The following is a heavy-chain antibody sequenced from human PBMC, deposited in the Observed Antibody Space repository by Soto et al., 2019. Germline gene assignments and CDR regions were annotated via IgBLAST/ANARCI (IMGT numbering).Heavy chain of an antibody. J-gene: IGHJ4*02. Sequence: SETLSLTCTVSGGSISSGDYYWSWIRQPPGKGLEWIGYIYYSGSTYYNPSLKSRVTISVDTSKNQFSLKLSSVTAADTAVYYCARVEVYDSHPFDYWGQGTLVTVSS. CDR2: IYYSGST. CDR3: ARVEVYDSHPFDY. D-gene: IGHD3-22*01. V-gene: IGHV4-30-4*01. CDR1: GGSISSGDYY.